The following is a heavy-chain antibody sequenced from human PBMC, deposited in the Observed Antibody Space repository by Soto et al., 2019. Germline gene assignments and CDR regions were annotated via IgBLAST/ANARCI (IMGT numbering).Heavy chain of an antibody. CDR2: ICYDGSNK. CDR3: ARDSGWNDDIDY. CDR1: GFTFSSYG. J-gene: IGHJ4*02. D-gene: IGHD1-1*01. Sequence: PGGSLRLSCAASGFTFSSYGMHWVGQAPGKGLEWVAVICYDGSNKYYADSVKGRFTITRDNSKNTLYLQMNSLRAEDTAVYYCARDSGWNDDIDYWGQGTLVTVSS. V-gene: IGHV3-33*01.